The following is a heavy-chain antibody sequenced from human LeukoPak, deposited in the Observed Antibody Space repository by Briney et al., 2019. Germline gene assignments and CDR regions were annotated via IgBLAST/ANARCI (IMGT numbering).Heavy chain of an antibody. D-gene: IGHD6-19*01. J-gene: IGHJ4*02. Sequence: PSETLSLTCAVYGGSFSGYYWSWIRQPPGKGLEWIGSIYYSGSTYYNPSLKSRVTISVDTSKNQFSLKLSSVTAADTAVYYCARQKQWLHYFDYWGQGTLVTVSS. CDR2: IYYSGST. V-gene: IGHV4-34*01. CDR1: GGSFSGYY. CDR3: ARQKQWLHYFDY.